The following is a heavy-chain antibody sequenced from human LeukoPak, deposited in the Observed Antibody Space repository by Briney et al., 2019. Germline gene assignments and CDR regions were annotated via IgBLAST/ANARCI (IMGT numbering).Heavy chain of an antibody. V-gene: IGHV1-2*02. CDR1: GYTFTGYY. Sequence: GASVKVSCKASGYTFTGYYMHWVRQAPGQGLEWMGWINPNSGGTNYAQKFQGRVTMTRDTSIRTAYMELSRLRSDDTAVYYCARDYCSGGSCYSEFFRFDPWGQGTLVTVSS. D-gene: IGHD2-15*01. J-gene: IGHJ5*02. CDR2: INPNSGGT. CDR3: ARDYCSGGSCYSEFFRFDP.